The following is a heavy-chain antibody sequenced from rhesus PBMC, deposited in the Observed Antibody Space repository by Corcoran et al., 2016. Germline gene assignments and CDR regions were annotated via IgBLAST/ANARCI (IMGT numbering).Heavy chain of an antibody. D-gene: IGHD5-30*01. CDR2: IYGGRGST. CDR1: GGSLRSNY. V-gene: IGHV4-147*01. Sequence: QVQLPKSGPGLVQPSATLSLTCAVSGGSLRSNYWICIRQSPGTGLQWIGYIYGGRGSTSYNLSLKSRGTISTDTSKNQVSLKLSAGTAADTAWYYCARAGYSGYRTHFDYWGQGVLVTVSS. J-gene: IGHJ4*01. CDR3: ARAGYSGYRTHFDY.